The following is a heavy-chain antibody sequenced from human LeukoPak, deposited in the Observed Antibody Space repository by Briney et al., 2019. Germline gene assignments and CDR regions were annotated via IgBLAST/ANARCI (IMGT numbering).Heavy chain of an antibody. Sequence: SETLSLTCTVSGGSISSSSYYWGWIRQPPGKGLEWIGYIYYSGSTNYNPSLKSRVTISVDTSKNQFSLKLSSVTAADTAVYYCARHVGRVINSSSWYDYWGQGTLVTVSS. CDR2: IYYSGST. V-gene: IGHV4-61*05. CDR3: ARHVGRVINSSSWYDY. D-gene: IGHD6-13*01. CDR1: GGSISSSSYY. J-gene: IGHJ4*02.